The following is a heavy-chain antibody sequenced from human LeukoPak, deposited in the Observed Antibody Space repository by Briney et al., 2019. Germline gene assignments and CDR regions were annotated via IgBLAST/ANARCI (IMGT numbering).Heavy chain of an antibody. Sequence: PSETLSLTCTVSGDSISAYYWSWIRQPPGKGLEWIGYIYYNGSSIYNPSLKSRVSISTDTSKNQVFLQLRSLTAADTAMYYCARSPRGVGVTALDYWGQGTLVTVSS. CDR1: GDSISAYY. J-gene: IGHJ4*02. CDR3: ARSPRGVGVTALDY. D-gene: IGHD1-26*01. V-gene: IGHV4-59*01. CDR2: IYYNGSS.